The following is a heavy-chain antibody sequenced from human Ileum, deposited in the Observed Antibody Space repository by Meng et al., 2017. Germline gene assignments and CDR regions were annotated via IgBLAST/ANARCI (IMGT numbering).Heavy chain of an antibody. Sequence: GESLKISCAASGFTFSSYAMHWVRQAPGKGLEWVAVISYGGSNKYYADSVKGRFTISRDNSKNTLYLQMNSLRAEDTAVYYCARDATWYYDSSGYYLGYWGQGTLVTVSS. CDR3: ARDATWYYDSSGYYLGY. V-gene: IGHV3-30*01. CDR2: ISYGGSNK. D-gene: IGHD3-22*01. CDR1: GFTFSSYA. J-gene: IGHJ4*02.